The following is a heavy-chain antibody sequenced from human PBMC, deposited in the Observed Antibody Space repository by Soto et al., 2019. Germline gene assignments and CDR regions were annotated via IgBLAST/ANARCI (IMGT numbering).Heavy chain of an antibody. CDR1: GYTFSNYA. J-gene: IGHJ6*02. V-gene: IGHV1-18*04. CDR2: ISSYNSNNGDT. CDR3: ARAEIERGDVGYVGMDV. D-gene: IGHD2-2*03. Sequence: QVQLVQSGAELKQPGASVQVSCKTSGYTFSNYAISWVRQAPGQGLEWMGWISSYNSNNGDTKSAQMLQGRVTMTIDTSATTAYMEWRSLRSDDTAVYYCARAEIERGDVGYVGMDVWGQGTTVTVSS.